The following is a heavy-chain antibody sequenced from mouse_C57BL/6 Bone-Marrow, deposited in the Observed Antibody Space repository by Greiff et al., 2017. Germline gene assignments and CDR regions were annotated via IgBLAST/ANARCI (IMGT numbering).Heavy chain of an antibody. Sequence: EVQLQQSGPELVKPGASVKISCKASGYTFTDYYMNWVKQSHGKSLEWIGDINPNNGGTSYNQKFKGKATLTVDKSSSTAYMELRSLTSEDSAVYYCARKSLLFDYWGQGTTLTVSS. CDR1: GYTFTDYY. CDR2: INPNNGGT. CDR3: ARKSLLFDY. J-gene: IGHJ2*01. V-gene: IGHV1-26*01. D-gene: IGHD2-10*01.